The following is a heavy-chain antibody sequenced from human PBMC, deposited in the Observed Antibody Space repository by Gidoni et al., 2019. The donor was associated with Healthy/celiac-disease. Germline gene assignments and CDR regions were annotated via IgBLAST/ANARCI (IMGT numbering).Heavy chain of an antibody. D-gene: IGHD4-4*01. V-gene: IGHV4-39*07. CDR1: GGSISSSSYY. CDR2: IYYSGST. Sequence: QLQLQESGPGLVKPSETLSLTCTVSGGSISSSSYYWGWVRQPPGKGLEWIGSIYYSGSTYDNPSLRSRVTISVDTSKNQFSLKLSSVTAADTAVYYCARDRDYSNYFDYWGQGTLVTVSS. CDR3: ARDRDYSNYFDY. J-gene: IGHJ4*02.